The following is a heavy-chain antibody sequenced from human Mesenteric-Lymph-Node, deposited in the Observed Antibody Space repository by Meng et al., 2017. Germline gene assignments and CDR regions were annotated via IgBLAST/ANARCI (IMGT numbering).Heavy chain of an antibody. V-gene: IGHV1-18*01. D-gene: IGHD6-13*01. CDR1: GYTFTSYG. J-gene: IGHJ4*02. Sequence: QLRLVQVGAGVKKPGAPVKVSCKASGYTFTSYGISWVRQAPGQRLEWMGWISAYNGNTNYAQKLQGRVTMTTDTSTSTAYMELRSLRSDDTAVYYCAREGHSRNIDYCGQGTLVTVSS. CDR2: ISAYNGNT. CDR3: AREGHSRNIDY.